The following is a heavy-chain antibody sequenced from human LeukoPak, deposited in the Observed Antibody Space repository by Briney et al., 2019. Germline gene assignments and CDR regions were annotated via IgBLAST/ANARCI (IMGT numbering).Heavy chain of an antibody. Sequence: SETLSLTCAVYGGSFSGYYWSWIRQPPWKGLEWIGEINHSGSTNYNPSLKSRVTISLDTSKNQFFLKLRSVTAADTAVYYCARGAPDAFDIWGQGTMVTVSS. CDR2: INHSGST. CDR3: ARGAPDAFDI. V-gene: IGHV4-34*01. CDR1: GGSFSGYY. J-gene: IGHJ3*02.